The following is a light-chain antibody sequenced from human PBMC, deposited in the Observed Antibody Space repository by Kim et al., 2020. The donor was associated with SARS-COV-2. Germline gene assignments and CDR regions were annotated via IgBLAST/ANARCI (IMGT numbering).Light chain of an antibody. J-gene: IGKJ1*01. CDR1: QSIDYY. CDR3: QHSYTTPPWT. CDR2: STS. Sequence: AVGDRVTITCRASQSIDYYVNWYHQRPGKAPNLLIYSTSNLQSGVPSRFSANGAGTDFILTISSLQPEDFGTYYCQHSYTTPPWTFGPGTKVDIK. V-gene: IGKV1-39*01.